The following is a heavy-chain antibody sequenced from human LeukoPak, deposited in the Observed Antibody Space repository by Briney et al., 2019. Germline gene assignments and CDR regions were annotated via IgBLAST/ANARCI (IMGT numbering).Heavy chain of an antibody. J-gene: IGHJ2*01. CDR3: ATGGGSKWYFDL. V-gene: IGHV4-39*01. Sequence: PSETLSLTCTVSGGSISSSSYYWGWIRQPPGKGLEWIGSIYYSGSTYYNPSLKSRVTISVDTSKNQFSLKLSSVTAADTAVYYCATGGGSKWYFDLWGRGTLVTVSS. CDR1: GGSISSSSYY. CDR2: IYYSGST. D-gene: IGHD3-16*01.